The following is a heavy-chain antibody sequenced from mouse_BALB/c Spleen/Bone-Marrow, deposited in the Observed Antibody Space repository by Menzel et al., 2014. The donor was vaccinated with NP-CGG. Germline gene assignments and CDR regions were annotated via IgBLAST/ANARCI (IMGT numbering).Heavy chain of an antibody. J-gene: IGHJ2*01. CDR2: IYPGDGDT. CDR1: GYTFTSYW. Sequence: QVHVKQSGAELARPGASVKLSCKASGYTFTSYWMQRVKQRPGQGLEWIGAIYPGDGDTGYTRKFKGKATLTADKSSTTAYMQLSSLTSEDSAVYYCARNFPFDYWGQGTTLTVSS. CDR3: ARNFPFDY. V-gene: IGHV1-87*01.